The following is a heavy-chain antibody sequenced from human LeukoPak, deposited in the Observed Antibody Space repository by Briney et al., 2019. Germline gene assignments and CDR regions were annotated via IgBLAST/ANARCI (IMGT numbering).Heavy chain of an antibody. J-gene: IGHJ4*02. CDR1: GFTFSSYA. D-gene: IGHD3-10*01. CDR3: ARKSASGNYPLDY. CDR2: ISGSGGST. V-gene: IGHV3-23*01. Sequence: GGSLRLSCAASGFTFSSYAMSWVRQGPGKGLERVSAISGSGGSTYYADSVKGRFTISRDNSKNTLYLQMNSLRAEDTALYYCARKSASGNYPLDYWGQGTLVTVSS.